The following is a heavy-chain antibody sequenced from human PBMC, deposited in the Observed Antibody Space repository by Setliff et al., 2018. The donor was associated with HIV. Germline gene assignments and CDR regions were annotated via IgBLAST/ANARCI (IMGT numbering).Heavy chain of an antibody. V-gene: IGHV4-34*01. CDR1: GGSFSGYY. CDR3: ARRGYSYGYADAFDI. J-gene: IGHJ3*02. CDR2: INHGGST. Sequence: PSETLSLTCAVYGGSFSGYYWSWIRQPPGKGLEWIGEINHGGSTNYNPSLKSRVTISVDTSKNQFSLKLSSVTAADTAVYYCARRGYSYGYADAFDIWGQGTMVTVSS. D-gene: IGHD5-18*01.